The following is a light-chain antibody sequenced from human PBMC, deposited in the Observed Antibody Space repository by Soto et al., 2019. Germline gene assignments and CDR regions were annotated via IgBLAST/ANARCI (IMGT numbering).Light chain of an antibody. CDR3: SSYAGSNNYV. J-gene: IGLJ1*01. Sequence: QSVLTQPPSASGSPGQSVTISCTGTRSDVGGYNYVSWYQQHPGKAPKLMIYEVNQRPSGVPDRFSGSKSGNTASLTVSGLQAEDEAEYDCSSYAGSNNYVFGTGTKLTVL. V-gene: IGLV2-8*01. CDR2: EVN. CDR1: RSDVGGYNY.